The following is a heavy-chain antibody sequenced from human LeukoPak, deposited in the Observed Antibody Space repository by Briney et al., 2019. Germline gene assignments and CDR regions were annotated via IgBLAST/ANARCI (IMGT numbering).Heavy chain of an antibody. CDR3: ARERLGFTIFGVVSEYYFDY. J-gene: IGHJ4*02. CDR1: GGSISSYY. D-gene: IGHD3-3*01. Sequence: ASETLSLTCTVSGGSISSYYWSWIRQPAGKGLEWIGRIYTSGSTNYNPSLKSRVTMSVDTSKNQFSLKLSSVTAADTAVYYCARERLGFTIFGVVSEYYFDYWGQGTLVTVSS. CDR2: IYTSGST. V-gene: IGHV4-4*07.